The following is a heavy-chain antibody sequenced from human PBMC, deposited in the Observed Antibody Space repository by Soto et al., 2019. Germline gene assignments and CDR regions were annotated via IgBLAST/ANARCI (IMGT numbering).Heavy chain of an antibody. J-gene: IGHJ4*02. Sequence: SETLSLTCTVSGYSISSGYYWGWIRQPPGKGLEWIGSFYHGGSTYYNPSLKSRVTISPDTSKNQFSLKLSSVTAADTAVYFCARLIWSDSFGGGFFGHWGQGTLVTVSS. CDR2: FYHGGST. D-gene: IGHD3-3*01. V-gene: IGHV4-38-2*02. CDR3: ARLIWSDSFGGGFFGH. CDR1: GYSISSGYY.